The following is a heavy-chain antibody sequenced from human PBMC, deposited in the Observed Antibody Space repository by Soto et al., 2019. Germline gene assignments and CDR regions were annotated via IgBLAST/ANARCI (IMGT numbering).Heavy chain of an antibody. V-gene: IGHV1-3*01. CDR2: INAADGHT. D-gene: IGHD2-2*01. J-gene: IGHJ4*02. CDR1: GYTFINYP. CDR3: ARVGYRSSTSCFDY. Sequence: ASVKVSCKASGYTFINYPMHWVRQAPGQRLEWMGWINAADGHTKYSQKFQGRVTITRDTSASTAYMELSSLRSEDTAVFYCARVGYRSSTSCFDYSGQGPLVTVSS.